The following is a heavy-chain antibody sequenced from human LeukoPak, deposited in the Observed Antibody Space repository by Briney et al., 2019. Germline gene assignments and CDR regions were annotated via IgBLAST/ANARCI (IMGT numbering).Heavy chain of an antibody. CDR2: IYSGGST. D-gene: IGHD3-10*01. V-gene: IGHV3-53*01. J-gene: IGHJ4*02. Sequence: GGSLRLSCAASGFTFSSYWMSWVRQAPGKGLEWVSVIYSGGSTYYADSVKGRFTISRDNSKNTLYLQMNSLRAEDTAVYYCARGRSGYFDYWGQGTLVTVSS. CDR1: GFTFSSYW. CDR3: ARGRSGYFDY.